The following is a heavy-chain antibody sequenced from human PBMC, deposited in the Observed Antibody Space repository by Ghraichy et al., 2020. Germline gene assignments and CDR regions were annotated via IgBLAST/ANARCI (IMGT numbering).Heavy chain of an antibody. D-gene: IGHD3-22*01. V-gene: IGHV1-69*13. CDR2: IIPIFGTA. J-gene: IGHJ4*02. CDR3: ARQRDYDSSGYYHY. Sequence: SVKVSCKTCRAPFCTSATLLVLVSPVQLLEWMGGIIPIFGTANYAQKFQGRVTITADESTSTAYMELSSLRSEDTAVYYCARQRDYDSSGYYHYWGQGTFV. CDR1: RAPFCTSA.